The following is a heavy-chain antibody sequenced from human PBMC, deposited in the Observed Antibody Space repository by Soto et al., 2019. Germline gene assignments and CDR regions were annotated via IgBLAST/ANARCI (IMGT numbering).Heavy chain of an antibody. Sequence: SETLSLTCTVSGGSISSSSYYWGWIRQPPGKGLEWIGSIYYSGSTYYNPSLKSRVTISVDTSKNQFSLKLSSVTAADTAVYYCARHNGRGYCSSTSCYKEDYGMDVWGQGTTVTVSS. CDR1: GGSISSSSYY. CDR2: IYYSGST. J-gene: IGHJ6*02. V-gene: IGHV4-39*01. D-gene: IGHD2-2*02. CDR3: ARHNGRGYCSSTSCYKEDYGMDV.